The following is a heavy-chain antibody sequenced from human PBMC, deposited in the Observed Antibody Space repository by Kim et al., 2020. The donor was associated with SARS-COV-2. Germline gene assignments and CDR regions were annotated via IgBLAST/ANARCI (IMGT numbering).Heavy chain of an antibody. CDR2: K. Sequence: KYYADSVKGRFTIYRDNSKNTLYLQMNSLRAEDTAVYYCAKMGSGYSLDYWGQGTLVTVSS. J-gene: IGHJ4*02. V-gene: IGHV3-30*02. D-gene: IGHD3-22*01. CDR3: AKMGSGYSLDY.